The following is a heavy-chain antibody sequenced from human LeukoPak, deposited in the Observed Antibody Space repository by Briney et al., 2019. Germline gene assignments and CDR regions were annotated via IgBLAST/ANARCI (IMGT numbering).Heavy chain of an antibody. CDR2: IYTSGST. Sequence: SETLSLTCTVSGGSISSYYWSWIRQPAGKGLEWIGRIYTSGSTNYNPSLKSRVTMSVGTSKNQFSLKLSSVTAADTAVYYCARAADYYDSSGYRTTADYWGQGTLVTVSS. V-gene: IGHV4-4*07. CDR3: ARAADYYDSSGYRTTADY. CDR1: GGSISSYY. J-gene: IGHJ4*02. D-gene: IGHD3-22*01.